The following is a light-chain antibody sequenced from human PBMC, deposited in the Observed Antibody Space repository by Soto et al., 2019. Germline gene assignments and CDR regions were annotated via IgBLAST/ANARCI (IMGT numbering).Light chain of an antibody. CDR3: QSYDSSLTCWV. J-gene: IGLJ1*01. CDR1: SSNIGANYA. CDR2: DYN. Sequence: QSGLTQPPSVSGAPGHRVTISCSGSSSNIGANYAVHWYQQLPGTAPKLLIYDYNKRPSGVPDRFSGSKSGTSASLAITGLQAEDEADYYCQSYDSSLTCWVFGTGRKVT. V-gene: IGLV1-40*01.